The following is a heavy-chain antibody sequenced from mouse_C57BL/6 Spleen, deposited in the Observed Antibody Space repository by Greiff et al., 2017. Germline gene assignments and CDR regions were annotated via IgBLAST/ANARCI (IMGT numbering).Heavy chain of an antibody. J-gene: IGHJ4*01. V-gene: IGHV1-47*01. CDR3: ARRIYDYQGYYAMDY. D-gene: IGHD2-4*01. CDR1: GYTFTTYP. Sequence: VQLQQSGAELVKPGASVKMSCKASGYTFTTYPIEWMKQNHGKSLEWIGNFHPYNDDTKYNEKFKGKATLTVEKSSSTVYLELSRLTSDDSDVYYCARRIYDYQGYYAMDYWGQGTSVTVSS. CDR2: FHPYNDDT.